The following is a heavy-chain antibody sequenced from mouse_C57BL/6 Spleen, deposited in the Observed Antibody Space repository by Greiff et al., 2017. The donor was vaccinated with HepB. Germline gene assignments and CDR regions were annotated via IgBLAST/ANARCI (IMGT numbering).Heavy chain of an antibody. Sequence: VQLQQSGAELVMPGASVKLSCKASGYTFTSYWMHWVKQRPGQGLEWIGEIDPSDSYTNYNQKFKGKSTLTVDKSSSTAYMQLSSLTSEDSAVYYCARSPFITTVVDYFDYWGQGTTLTVSS. V-gene: IGHV1-69*01. CDR3: ARSPFITTVVDYFDY. J-gene: IGHJ2*01. CDR2: IDPSDSYT. D-gene: IGHD1-1*01. CDR1: GYTFTSYW.